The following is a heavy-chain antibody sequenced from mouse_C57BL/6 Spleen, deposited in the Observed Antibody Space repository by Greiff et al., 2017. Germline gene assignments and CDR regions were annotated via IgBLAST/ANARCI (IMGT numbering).Heavy chain of an antibody. CDR3: AREGSFAY. J-gene: IGHJ3*01. V-gene: IGHV3-6*01. Sequence: EVKLQQSGPGLVKPSQSLSLTCSVTGYSITSGYYWNWIRQFPGNKLEWMGYISYDGSNNYNPSLKNRISITRDTSKNQFFLKLNSVTTEDTATYYCAREGSFAYWGQGTLVTVSA. CDR1: GYSITSGYY. D-gene: IGHD3-1*01. CDR2: ISYDGSN.